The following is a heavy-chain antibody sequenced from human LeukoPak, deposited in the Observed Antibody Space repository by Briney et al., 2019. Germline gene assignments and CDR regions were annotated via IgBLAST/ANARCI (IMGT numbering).Heavy chain of an antibody. CDR2: IYYSGST. D-gene: IGHD2-21*02. V-gene: IGHV4-59*01. J-gene: IGHJ4*02. CDR3: ARATYCGGDCWGGLDY. Sequence: PSETLSLTCAVSGGSISSYYWSWIRQPPGKGLEWIGYIYYSGSTNYNPSLKSRVTISVDTSKNQFSLKLSSVTAADTAVYYCARATYCGGDCWGGLDYWGQGTLVTVSS. CDR1: GGSISSYY.